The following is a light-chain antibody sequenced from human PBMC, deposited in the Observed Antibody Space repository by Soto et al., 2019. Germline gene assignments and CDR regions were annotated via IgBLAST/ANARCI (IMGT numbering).Light chain of an antibody. CDR2: EVS. Sequence: QSALTQPRSVSGSPGQSVTISCTGTSSDVGGYNYVSWYQQHPGKAPKLLIYEVSKRPSGVPDRFSGSKSGNTACLTISGHQAEYEAEYACSSYAGTPRVFGTGTKLTVL. CDR1: SSDVGGYNY. J-gene: IGLJ1*01. CDR3: SSYAGTPRV. V-gene: IGLV2-11*01.